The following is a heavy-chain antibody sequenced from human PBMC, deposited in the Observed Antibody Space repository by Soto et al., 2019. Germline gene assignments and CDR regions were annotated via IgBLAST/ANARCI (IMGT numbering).Heavy chain of an antibody. Sequence: SGPTLVNPTQTLTLTCTFSGFSLSTTGVSVGWIRQPPGKALEWLALIYWDDDKRFRPSLKSRLSITKDTSKNQVVLTMTNMDTVDTATYYCALQGGRPDPLAPSAQGTLVPVSS. D-gene: IGHD3-16*01. CDR2: IYWDDDK. J-gene: IGHJ5*02. CDR1: GFSLSTTGVS. CDR3: ALQGGRPDPLAP. V-gene: IGHV2-5*02.